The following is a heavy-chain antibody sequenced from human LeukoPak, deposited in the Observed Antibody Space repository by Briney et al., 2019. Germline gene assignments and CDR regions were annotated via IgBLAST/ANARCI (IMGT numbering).Heavy chain of an antibody. D-gene: IGHD3-22*01. Sequence: SETLSLTCTASGGSISSYYWSWIRQPPGKGLEWIGYIYYSGSTNYNPYLKSRVTISVDTSKNQFSLKLSSVTAADTAVYYCARGGWNKFDYWGQGTLVTVSS. J-gene: IGHJ4*02. CDR3: ARGGWNKFDY. CDR1: GGSISSYY. CDR2: IYYSGST. V-gene: IGHV4-59*01.